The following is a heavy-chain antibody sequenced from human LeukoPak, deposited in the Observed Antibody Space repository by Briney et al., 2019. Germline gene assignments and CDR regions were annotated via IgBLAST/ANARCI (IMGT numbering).Heavy chain of an antibody. CDR2: ISAYNGNT. CDR3: ARVGRQKWELRYYLDY. CDR1: GYTFTSYG. V-gene: IGHV1-18*01. Sequence: ASVKVSCKASGYTFTSYGISWVGQAPGQGLEGMGWISAYNGNTNNAQKLQGRVTMTTDTSTSTAYMELRSLRSADTAVYYCARVGRQKWELRYYLDYWGQGTLVTVSS. D-gene: IGHD1-26*01. J-gene: IGHJ4*02.